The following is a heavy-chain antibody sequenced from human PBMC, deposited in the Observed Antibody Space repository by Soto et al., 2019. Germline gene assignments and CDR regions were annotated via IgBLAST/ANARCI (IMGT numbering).Heavy chain of an antibody. CDR3: ARVKATLYPYYYLDY. D-gene: IGHD5-12*01. CDR1: GGPINIGDYF. CDR2: IFYTGST. Sequence: SETLSLTCSVSGGPINIGDYFWSWIRQPPGKGLEWIGSIFYTGSTYYSPSLKSRASMSMDTSKNLFSPRLRSLTAADTAVSFCARVKATLYPYYYLDYWGQGNRVTVSS. J-gene: IGHJ4*02. V-gene: IGHV4-30-4*02.